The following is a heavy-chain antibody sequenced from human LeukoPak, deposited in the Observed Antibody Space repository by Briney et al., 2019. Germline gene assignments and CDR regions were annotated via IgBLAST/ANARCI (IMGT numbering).Heavy chain of an antibody. Sequence: GGSLRLSCAASGFTFINYAMSWVRQAPGKGLEWVSTVSGGGDVPYYADSVRGRFTISRDNAKNTLHLQMSSLRADDTAVYYCARNGYTHFDYWGQGTLVTVSS. CDR3: ARNGYTHFDY. V-gene: IGHV3-23*01. CDR2: VSGGGDVP. J-gene: IGHJ4*02. CDR1: GFTFINYA. D-gene: IGHD1-1*01.